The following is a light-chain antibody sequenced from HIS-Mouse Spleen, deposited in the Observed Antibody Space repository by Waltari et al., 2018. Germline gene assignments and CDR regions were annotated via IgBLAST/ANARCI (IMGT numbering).Light chain of an antibody. Sequence: QSALTQPASVSGSPGQSITISCTGTSSDVGSYNLVSWYQQHPGKAPNLIIYEGSKRPSGFANRFAGSKSGNTASLTISGLQAEDEADYYCCSYAGSSTWVFGGGTKLTVL. CDR3: CSYAGSSTWV. V-gene: IGLV2-23*01. CDR2: EGS. J-gene: IGLJ3*02. CDR1: SSDVGSYNL.